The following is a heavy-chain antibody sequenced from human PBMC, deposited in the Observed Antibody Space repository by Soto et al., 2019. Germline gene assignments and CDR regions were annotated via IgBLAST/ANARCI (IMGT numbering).Heavy chain of an antibody. CDR1: GYTFTSYD. D-gene: IGHD1-7*01. CDR2: MNPNSGNT. J-gene: IGHJ5*02. V-gene: IGHV1-8*01. CDR3: ARGDETGTKPNWFDP. Sequence: GASVKVSCKASGYTFTSYDINWVRQATGQGLEWMGWMNPNSGNTGYAQKFQGRVTMTRNTSISTAYMELSSLRSEDTAVYYFARGDETGTKPNWFDPWGQGTLVTVSS.